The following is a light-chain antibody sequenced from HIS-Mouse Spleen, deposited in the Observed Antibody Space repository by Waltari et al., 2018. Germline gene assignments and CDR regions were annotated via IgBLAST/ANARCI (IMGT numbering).Light chain of an antibody. CDR3: QQYDNLLT. Sequence: DIQMTQSPSSLSASVGDRVTITCQASQDISNYLNRYQQKPGKAPKLLIYDASNLETGVPSRFSGSGSGTDFTFTISSLQPEDIATYYCQQYDNLLTFGGGTKV. V-gene: IGKV1-33*01. J-gene: IGKJ4*01. CDR1: QDISNY. CDR2: DAS.